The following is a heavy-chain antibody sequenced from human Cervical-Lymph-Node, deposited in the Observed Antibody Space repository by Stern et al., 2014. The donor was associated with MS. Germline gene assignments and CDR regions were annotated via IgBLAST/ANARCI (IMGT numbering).Heavy chain of an antibody. CDR1: GYTFSSFA. Sequence: QVQLVQSGAEVKKPGASVNVSCKASGYTFSSFAITWVRQAPGQGLEWMGTITVYNGNTNYAQRVQDRVTMTTDTSTNTAYMGVRTRRSDDTALYSWASGWGDTRHWGQGTLVTVSS. CDR2: ITVYNGNT. J-gene: IGHJ4*02. CDR3: ASGWGDTRH. D-gene: IGHD3-16*01. V-gene: IGHV1-18*01.